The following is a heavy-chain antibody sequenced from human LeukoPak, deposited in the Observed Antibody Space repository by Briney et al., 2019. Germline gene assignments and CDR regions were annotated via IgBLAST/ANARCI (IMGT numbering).Heavy chain of an antibody. Sequence: GSLRLSCAASGFTFSSYAMHWVRQAPGKGLEWVAFIRYDGSNKYYADSVKGRFTISRDNSKNTLYLQMNSLRAEDTAVYYCAKDIAAAGKAGRYFDYWGQGTLVTVSS. V-gene: IGHV3-30*02. CDR3: AKDIAAAGKAGRYFDY. D-gene: IGHD6-13*01. CDR1: GFTFSSYA. J-gene: IGHJ4*02. CDR2: IRYDGSNK.